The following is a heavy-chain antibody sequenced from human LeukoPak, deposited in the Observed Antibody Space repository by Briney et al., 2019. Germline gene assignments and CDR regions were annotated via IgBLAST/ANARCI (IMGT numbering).Heavy chain of an antibody. Sequence: GGSLRLSCAASGFTFSSYSMNWVRQAPGKVLEWVSSISSSSSYIYYADSVKGRFTISRDNSKNTLYLQMNNLRPEDTAVYYCAKDWNYEKVTDWGQGTLVTVSS. CDR1: GFTFSSYS. CDR3: AKDWNYEKVTD. V-gene: IGHV3-21*06. J-gene: IGHJ4*02. CDR2: ISSSSSYI. D-gene: IGHD1-7*01.